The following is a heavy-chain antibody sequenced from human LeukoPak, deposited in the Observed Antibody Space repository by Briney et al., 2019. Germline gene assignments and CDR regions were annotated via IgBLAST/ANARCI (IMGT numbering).Heavy chain of an antibody. CDR2: INPNSGGT. CDR1: GYTFTGYY. CDR3: AREGELGLYYYYYYMDV. Sequence: ASVKVSCKASGYTFTGYYMHWVRQAPGQGLEWMGWINPNSGGTNYAQKFQGRVTMTRDTSISTAYMELSRLRSDDTAVYYCAREGELGLYYYYYYMDVWGKGTTVTVSS. V-gene: IGHV1-2*02. D-gene: IGHD6-6*01. J-gene: IGHJ6*03.